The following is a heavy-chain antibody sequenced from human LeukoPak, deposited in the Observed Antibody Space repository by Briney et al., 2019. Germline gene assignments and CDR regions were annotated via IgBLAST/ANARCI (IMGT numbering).Heavy chain of an antibody. D-gene: IGHD4/OR15-4a*01. Sequence: SETLSLTCTVSGGYLSSYHWSWIRQPPGKGLEWIGYMSHSGSTNYSPSLTSRGTISLDTSKTQFSLKLTAVTAADTAVYCCARGRTSFDYWGQGTLVTVSS. J-gene: IGHJ4*02. V-gene: IGHV4-59*01. CDR1: GGYLSSYH. CDR3: ARGRTSFDY. CDR2: MSHSGST.